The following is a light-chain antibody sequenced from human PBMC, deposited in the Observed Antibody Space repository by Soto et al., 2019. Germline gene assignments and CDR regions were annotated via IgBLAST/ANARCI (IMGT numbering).Light chain of an antibody. J-gene: IGKJ5*01. CDR3: QQSYSTPIT. CDR2: AAS. V-gene: IGKV1-39*01. Sequence: DIQMTQSPSSLSASVGDRVTITCRASQSISSYLNWYQQKPGKAPKVLIYAASSLQSGVPSRFSGSGSGTDFTLTISSLQPEDFAIYCCQQSYSTPITFGQGTRLEIK. CDR1: QSISSY.